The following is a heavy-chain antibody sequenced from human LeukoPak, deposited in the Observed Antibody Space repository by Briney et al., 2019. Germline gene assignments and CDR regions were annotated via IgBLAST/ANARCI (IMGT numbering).Heavy chain of an antibody. J-gene: IGHJ4*02. D-gene: IGHD3-10*01. V-gene: IGHV3-23*01. Sequence: PGGSLRLSCAASGFTFTSYTMSWVRQAPGKGLEWVSAISGSGGSTYYADSVKGRFTISRDNSKNTLYLQMNSLRAEDTAVYYCANYGSGSYLDYWGQGTLVTVSS. CDR3: ANYGSGSYLDY. CDR2: ISGSGGST. CDR1: GFTFTSYT.